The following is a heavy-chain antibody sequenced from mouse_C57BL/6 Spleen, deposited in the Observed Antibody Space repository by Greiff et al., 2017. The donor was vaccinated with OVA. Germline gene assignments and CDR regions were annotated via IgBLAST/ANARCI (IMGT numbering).Heavy chain of an antibody. CDR1: GYTFTSYW. CDR2: IHPNSGST. D-gene: IGHD1-1*01. J-gene: IGHJ2*01. Sequence: QVQLQQPGAELVKPGASVTLSCKASGYTFTSYWMHWVKQRPGQGLEWIGMIHPNSGSTNYNEKFKSKATLTVDKSSSTAYMQLSSLTSEDSAVYYCAKITTVYYFDYWGQGTTLTVSS. V-gene: IGHV1-64*01. CDR3: AKITTVYYFDY.